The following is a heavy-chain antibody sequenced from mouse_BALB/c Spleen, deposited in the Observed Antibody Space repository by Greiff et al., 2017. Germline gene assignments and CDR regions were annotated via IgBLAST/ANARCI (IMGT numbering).Heavy chain of an antibody. Sequence: QVQLKESGPELVKPGASVRISCKASGYTFTSYYIHWVKQRPGQGLEWIGWIYPGNVNTKYNEKFKGKATLTADKSSSTAYMQLSSLTSEDSAVYFCARATTVVAPMDYWGQGTSVTVSS. CDR1: GYTFTSYY. CDR3: ARATTVVAPMDY. CDR2: IYPGNVNT. D-gene: IGHD1-1*01. J-gene: IGHJ4*01. V-gene: IGHV1S56*01.